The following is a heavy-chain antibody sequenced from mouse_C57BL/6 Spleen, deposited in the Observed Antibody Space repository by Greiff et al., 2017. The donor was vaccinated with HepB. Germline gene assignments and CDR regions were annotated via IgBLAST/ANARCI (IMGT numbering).Heavy chain of an antibody. CDR2: ISSGGSYN. J-gene: IGHJ3*01. Sequence: EVKLVESGGDLVKPGGSLKLSCAASGFTFSSYGMSWVRQTPDKRLEWVATISSGGSYNYYPDSVKGRFTISRDNAKNTLYLQMSSLKSEDTAMYYCARDGSSSWFAYWGQGTLVTVSA. D-gene: IGHD1-1*01. CDR1: GFTFSSYG. CDR3: ARDGSSSWFAY. V-gene: IGHV5-6*01.